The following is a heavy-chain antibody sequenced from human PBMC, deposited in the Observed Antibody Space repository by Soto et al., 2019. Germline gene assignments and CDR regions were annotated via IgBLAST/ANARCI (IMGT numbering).Heavy chain of an antibody. CDR1: GGAISSSSYY. D-gene: IGHD3-16*02. CDR2: IYYSGST. J-gene: IGHJ3*02. CDR3: ARQYYDYIWGSYRPNDAFDI. Sequence: QLQLQESGPGLVKPSETLSLTCTVSGGAISSSSYYWGWIRQPPGKVLEWIGSIYYSGSTYYNPYLKIRVTISVDTSKNHFSLKLSSVTAADTAVYYCARQYYDYIWGSYRPNDAFDIWGQGTMVTVSS. V-gene: IGHV4-39*01.